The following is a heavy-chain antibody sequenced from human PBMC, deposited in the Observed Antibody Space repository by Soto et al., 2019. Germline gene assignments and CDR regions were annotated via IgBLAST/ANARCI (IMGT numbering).Heavy chain of an antibody. CDR2: IYYSGST. CDR3: ARGMDSEAVYYYYGMAV. CDR1: GGSISSGGYY. J-gene: IGHJ6*02. V-gene: IGHV4-31*03. Sequence: SETLSLTCTVSGGSISSGGYYWSWIRQHPGKGLEWIGYIYYSGSTYYNPSLKSRVTISVDTSKNQFSLKLSSVTAADTAVYYCARGMDSEAVYYYYGMAVWGQGTTVTVSS. D-gene: IGHD5-18*01.